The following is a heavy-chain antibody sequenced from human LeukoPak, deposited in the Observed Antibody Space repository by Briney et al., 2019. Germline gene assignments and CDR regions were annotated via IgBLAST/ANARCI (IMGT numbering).Heavy chain of an antibody. Sequence: PGGSLRLSCAASGFTFSSYWMHWVRQAPGKGLVWVSRINSDGSSTSYADSVKGRFTISRDNAKNTLYLQMNSLRAVDTAVYYCARDWMYSRNWFDPWGQGTLVTVSS. CDR2: INSDGSST. J-gene: IGHJ5*02. CDR1: GFTFSSYW. V-gene: IGHV3-74*01. CDR3: ARDWMYSRNWFDP. D-gene: IGHD6-13*01.